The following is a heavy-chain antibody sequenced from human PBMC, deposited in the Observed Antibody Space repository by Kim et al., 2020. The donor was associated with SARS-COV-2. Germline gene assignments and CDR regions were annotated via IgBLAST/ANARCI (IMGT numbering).Heavy chain of an antibody. J-gene: IGHJ6*03. CDR2: INHSGST. D-gene: IGHD3-22*01. V-gene: IGHV4-34*01. CDR1: GGSFSGYY. Sequence: SETLSLTCAVYGGSFSGYYWSWICQPPGKGLEWIGEINHSGSTNYNPSLKSRVTISVDTSKNQFSLKLSSVTAADTAVYYCARGGPYAYVSSGWYYYYY. CDR3: ARGGPYAYVSSGWYYYYY.